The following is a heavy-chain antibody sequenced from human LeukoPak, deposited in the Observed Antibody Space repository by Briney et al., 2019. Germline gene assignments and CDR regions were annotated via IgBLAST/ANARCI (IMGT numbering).Heavy chain of an antibody. CDR1: GGSISSHY. J-gene: IGHJ6*03. V-gene: IGHV4-59*11. D-gene: IGHD3-3*01. CDR2: IYYSGST. Sequence: PSETLSLTCTVSGGSISSHYWSWIRQPPGKGLEWIGYIYYSGSTNYNPSLKSRVTISVDTSKNQFSMNLSSVTAADTAVYYCARELGIAYYDFWSGYSPRDYYYYMDVWGKGTTVTVSS. CDR3: ARELGIAYYDFWSGYSPRDYYYYMDV.